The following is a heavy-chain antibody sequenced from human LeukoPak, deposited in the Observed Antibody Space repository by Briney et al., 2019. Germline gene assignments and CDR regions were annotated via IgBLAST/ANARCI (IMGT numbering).Heavy chain of an antibody. Sequence: GRSLRLSCAAPGFTFDDYAMHWVRQAPGKGLEWVSGISWNSGSIGYADSVKGRFTISRDNAKNSLYLQMNSLRAEDTALYYCAKDKYSSGWYDYYYGMDVWGQGTTVTVSS. J-gene: IGHJ6*02. CDR2: ISWNSGSI. D-gene: IGHD6-19*01. CDR1: GFTFDDYA. V-gene: IGHV3-9*01. CDR3: AKDKYSSGWYDYYYGMDV.